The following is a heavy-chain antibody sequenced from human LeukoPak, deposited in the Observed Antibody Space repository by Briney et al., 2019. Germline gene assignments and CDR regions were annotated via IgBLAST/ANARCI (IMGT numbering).Heavy chain of an antibody. CDR2: ISGSGGST. CDR1: GFTFSSYA. J-gene: IGHJ4*02. D-gene: IGHD2-2*01. V-gene: IGHV3-23*01. CDR3: AKGGIGHQGVFDY. Sequence: GGSLRLSCAASGFTFSSYAMSWVRQAPGKGLEWVSAISGSGGSTYYADSVKGRFTTSRDNSKNTLYLQMNSLRAEDTAVYYCAKGGIGHQGVFDYWGQGTLVTVSS.